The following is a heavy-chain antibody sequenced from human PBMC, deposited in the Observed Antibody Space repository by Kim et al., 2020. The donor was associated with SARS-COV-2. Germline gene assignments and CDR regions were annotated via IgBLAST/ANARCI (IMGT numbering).Heavy chain of an antibody. V-gene: IGHV3-48*03. D-gene: IGHD2-2*01. Sequence: RFTISRDNAKNSLYLQMNSLRAEDTAVYYCARGPELVVVPAATPTGGDYWGQGTLVTVSS. J-gene: IGHJ4*02. CDR3: ARGPELVVVPAATPTGGDY.